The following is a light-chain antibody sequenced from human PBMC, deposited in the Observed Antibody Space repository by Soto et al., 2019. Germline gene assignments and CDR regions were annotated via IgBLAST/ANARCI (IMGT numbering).Light chain of an antibody. V-gene: IGKV3-15*01. CDR2: DAS. Sequence: EGVKAPSPATLFVFPGGKATLSFRGSVSVSRNLAWYQQKPGQAPRLLIYDASTRATGIPDRFSGGGSGTEFTLTISSLQSEDSAVYYCQQRGSWPLITFGQGTRLEIK. J-gene: IGKJ5*01. CDR1: VSVSRN. CDR3: QQRGSWPLIT.